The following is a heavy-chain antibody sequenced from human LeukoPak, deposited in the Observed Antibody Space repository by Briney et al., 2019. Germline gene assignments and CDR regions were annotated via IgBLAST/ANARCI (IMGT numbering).Heavy chain of an antibody. J-gene: IGHJ4*02. CDR3: ASTPPGYCGGGSCYLDY. D-gene: IGHD2-15*01. Sequence: GASVKVSCKASGGTFSSYAISWVRQAPGQGLEWMGGIIPIFGTANYAQKFQGRVTITADESTSTAYMELSSLRSEDTAVYYCASTPPGYCGGGSCYLDYWGQGTLVTVSS. CDR1: GGTFSSYA. V-gene: IGHV1-69*13. CDR2: IIPIFGTA.